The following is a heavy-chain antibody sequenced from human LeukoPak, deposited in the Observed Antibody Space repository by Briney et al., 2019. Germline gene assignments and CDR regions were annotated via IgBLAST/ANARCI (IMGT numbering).Heavy chain of an antibody. Sequence: SETLSLTCTVSGYSISSGYFWGWIRQPPGKGLEWIGTIYNSGSTYYNASLESRVTISVDTSKNQFSLKLSSVTAADTAVYYCASFAEHSGSYRAHDYWGQGTLVTVSS. V-gene: IGHV4-38-2*02. CDR1: GYSISSGYF. D-gene: IGHD1-26*01. CDR3: ASFAEHSGSYRAHDY. CDR2: IYNSGST. J-gene: IGHJ4*02.